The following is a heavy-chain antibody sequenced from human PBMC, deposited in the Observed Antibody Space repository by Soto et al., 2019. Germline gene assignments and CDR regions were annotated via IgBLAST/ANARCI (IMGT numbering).Heavy chain of an antibody. CDR2: INHSGST. D-gene: IGHD2-15*01. V-gene: IGHV4-34*01. Sequence: PSETLSLTCAVYGGSFSGYYWSWIRQPPGKGLEWIGEINHSGSTNYNPSLKSRVTISVDTSKNQFSLKLSSVTAADTAVYYCARDGPRWSLNWFDPWGQGTLVTVSS. CDR1: GGSFSGYY. J-gene: IGHJ5*02. CDR3: ARDGPRWSLNWFDP.